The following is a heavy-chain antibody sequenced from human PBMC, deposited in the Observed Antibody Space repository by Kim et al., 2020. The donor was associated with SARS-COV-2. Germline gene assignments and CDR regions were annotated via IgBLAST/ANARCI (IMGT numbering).Heavy chain of an antibody. V-gene: IGHV3-53*01. J-gene: IGHJ3*02. CDR1: GFTVSSNY. CDR3: ARERHCSSTSCLDAFDI. CDR2: IYSGGST. D-gene: IGHD2-2*01. Sequence: GGSLRLSCAASGFTVSSNYMSWVRQAPGKGLEWVSVIYSGGSTYYADSVKGRFTISRDNSKNTLYLQMNSLRAEDTAVYYCARERHCSSTSCLDAFDIWGQGTMVTVSS.